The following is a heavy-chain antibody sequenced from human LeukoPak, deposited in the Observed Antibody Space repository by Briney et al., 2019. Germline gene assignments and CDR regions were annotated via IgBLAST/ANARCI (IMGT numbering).Heavy chain of an antibody. CDR3: ARSPVGVRKKHDF. V-gene: IGHV1-8*01. CDR1: GYTFTSYD. CDR2: MNPTSGHT. J-gene: IGHJ4*02. Sequence: ASVKVSCKASGYTFTSYDINWVRQATGQGLEWMGWMNPTSGHTGYAQNCQGRVTMTRDTSISTAYMELNSRTSEDTAVYYCARSPVGVRKKHDFWGQGTLVIVSS. D-gene: IGHD3-10*01.